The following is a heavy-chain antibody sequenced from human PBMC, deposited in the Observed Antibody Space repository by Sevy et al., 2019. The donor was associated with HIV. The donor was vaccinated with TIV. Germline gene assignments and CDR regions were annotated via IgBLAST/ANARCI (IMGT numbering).Heavy chain of an antibody. V-gene: IGHV4-34*01. CDR2: INHSGNT. J-gene: IGHJ4*02. D-gene: IGHD3-10*01. CDR1: GGSFKDFY. CDR3: ARKAPYYYGDSRRFLLSYCFDS. Sequence: SETLSLTCAVSGGSFKDFYWTWVRQSPEEGLEWIGEINHSGNTNYNPSLRSRVTLAVDTSKNQFSLKIDSLTDSNPAVYYCARKAPYYYGDSRRFLLSYCFDSWGQGTLVTVSS.